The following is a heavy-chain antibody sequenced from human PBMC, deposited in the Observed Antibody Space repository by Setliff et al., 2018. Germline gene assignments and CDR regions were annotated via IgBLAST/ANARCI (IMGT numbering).Heavy chain of an antibody. CDR1: GYTFTSYY. D-gene: IGHD6-13*01. CDR2: INTGGGSA. CDR3: ARAGVAAAGKKGVFEH. Sequence: GASVKVSCKASGYTFTSYYMHWVRQAPGQGLEWMGTINTGGGSASIVDQFQGRVTMTRDTSTSTIYLELTSLRSDDTAVYYCARAGVAAAGKKGVFEHWGQGTLVTVSS. J-gene: IGHJ4*02. V-gene: IGHV1-46*01.